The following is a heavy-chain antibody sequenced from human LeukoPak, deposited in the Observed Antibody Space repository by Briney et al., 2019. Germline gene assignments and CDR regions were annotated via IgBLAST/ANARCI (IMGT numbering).Heavy chain of an antibody. CDR2: INPNSGGT. Sequence: ASVKVSCKASGYTFTGYYMHWVRQAPGQGLEWMGWINPNSGGTNYAQKFQGRVTMTRDTSISTAYMELSRLRSDDTAVYYCARDYYDSSSYSTYYYYGMDVWGQGTTVTVSS. J-gene: IGHJ6*02. CDR3: ARDYYDSSSYSTYYYYGMDV. CDR1: GYTFTGYY. D-gene: IGHD3-22*01. V-gene: IGHV1-2*02.